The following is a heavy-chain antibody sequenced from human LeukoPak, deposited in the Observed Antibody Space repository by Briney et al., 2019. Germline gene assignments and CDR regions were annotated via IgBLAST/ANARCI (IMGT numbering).Heavy chain of an antibody. D-gene: IGHD6-13*01. J-gene: IGHJ4*02. CDR3: AWGPRESSSSDY. V-gene: IGHV1-8*01. CDR1: GYRFTNFD. Sequence: ASVKISCKTSGYRFTNFDINWVRQAPGQGLEWMGWMNPDNGNTGYAQKFQGRVSMSGDTSINTAFMVLSSLRSDDTAVYFCAWGPRESSSSDYSGQGTLVSVSS. CDR2: MNPDNGNT.